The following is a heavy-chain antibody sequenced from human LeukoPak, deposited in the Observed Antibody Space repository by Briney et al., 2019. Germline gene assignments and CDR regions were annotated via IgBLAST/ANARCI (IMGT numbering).Heavy chain of an antibody. D-gene: IGHD4-23*01. CDR3: AGNSHYGMDV. Sequence: SETLSLTCTVSGGSISSGDYYWSWIRQPPGKGLEWIGYIYYSGSTNYNPSLKSRVTISVDTSKNQFPLKLSSVTAADTAVYYCAGNSHYGMDVWGQGTTVTVSS. CDR1: GGSISSGDYY. J-gene: IGHJ6*02. CDR2: IYYSGST. V-gene: IGHV4-61*08.